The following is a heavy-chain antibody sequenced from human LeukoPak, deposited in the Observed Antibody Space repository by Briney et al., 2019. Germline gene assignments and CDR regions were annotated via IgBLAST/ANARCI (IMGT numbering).Heavy chain of an antibody. V-gene: IGHV3-30*18. Sequence: PGACLRLSCAASGFTFSNNGMHWVRQAPGKWLELVVVISMGGSNQYYADNVKSRFTISRDNSNNTLYLQMNGLRAEDTAVYYCAKSDYDNTGFYYVGYWGQGTLVTVSS. CDR1: GFTFSNNG. CDR3: AKSDYDNTGFYYVGY. J-gene: IGHJ4*02. D-gene: IGHD3-22*01. CDR2: ISMGGSNQ.